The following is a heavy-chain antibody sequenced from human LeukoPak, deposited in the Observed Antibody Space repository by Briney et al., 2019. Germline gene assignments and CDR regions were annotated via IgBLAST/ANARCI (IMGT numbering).Heavy chain of an antibody. Sequence: ASVKVSCKASGYTFSDYYMHWVRQAPAQGLEWMGWISPDSVEKKCAQKFQGRVTMTRDTSISTAYMELSRLRSDDTAVYYCARKRGVGVDTNAFDIWGQGTMVTVSS. J-gene: IGHJ3*02. CDR1: GYTFSDYY. D-gene: IGHD3-3*01. CDR2: ISPDSVEK. V-gene: IGHV1-2*02. CDR3: ARKRGVGVDTNAFDI.